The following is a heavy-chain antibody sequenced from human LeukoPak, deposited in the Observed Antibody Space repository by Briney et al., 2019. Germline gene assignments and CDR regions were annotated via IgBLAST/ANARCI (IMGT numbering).Heavy chain of an antibody. CDR3: ARKALPGNWFDP. V-gene: IGHV4-4*07. CDR1: GDSISSYY. Sequence: PSETLFLTCTVSGDSISSYYWSWIRQPAGKGLEWIGRIYASGSTNYNPSLKSRVTMSSDTSKNQFSLNLSSVTAADTAVYYCARKALPGNWFDPWGQGTLVTVSS. CDR2: IYASGST. J-gene: IGHJ5*02.